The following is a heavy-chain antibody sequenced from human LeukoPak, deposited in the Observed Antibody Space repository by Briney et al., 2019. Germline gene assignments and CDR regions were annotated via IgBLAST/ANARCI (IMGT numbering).Heavy chain of an antibody. Sequence: GGSLRLSCTVSGFTVSSNSMSWVRQAPGKGLEWVSSIYSGGNTHNSDSVKGRFTISRDNSKNTLYLQMNSLRAEDTAVYYCARRAGDYSHPYDYWGQGTLVTVSS. D-gene: IGHD3-22*01. CDR2: IYSGGNT. CDR3: ARRAGDYSHPYDY. CDR1: GFTVSSNS. J-gene: IGHJ4*02. V-gene: IGHV3-53*01.